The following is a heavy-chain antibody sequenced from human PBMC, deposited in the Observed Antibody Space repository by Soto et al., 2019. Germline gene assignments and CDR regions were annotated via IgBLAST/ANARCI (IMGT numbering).Heavy chain of an antibody. CDR1: CLPISSGHYY. CDR3: ASSSLYGMDV. J-gene: IGHJ6*02. V-gene: IGHV4-30-4*01. CDR2: MYYRENT. Sequence: SETPSLTRSVSCLPISSGHYYLSWIRPPPGEGLEWIGKMYYRENTHYNPSLKTRLIISIDTSKNQFSLKVGSVTAADTAVYYCASSSLYGMDVWGQGTTVT.